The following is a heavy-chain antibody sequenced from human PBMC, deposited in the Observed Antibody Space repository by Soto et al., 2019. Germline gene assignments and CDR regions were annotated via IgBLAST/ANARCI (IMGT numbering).Heavy chain of an antibody. V-gene: IGHV4-34*01. D-gene: IGHD1-26*01. Sequence: QVQLQQWGAGLLKPSETLSLTCAVYGGSFSGYYWSWIRQPPGKGLEWIGEINHSGSTNYNPSLKSRVTKSVDTSKNQFSLKLSSVTAADTAVYYCASRGGATDGYWFDPWGQGTLVTVSS. J-gene: IGHJ5*02. CDR2: INHSGST. CDR3: ASRGGATDGYWFDP. CDR1: GGSFSGYY.